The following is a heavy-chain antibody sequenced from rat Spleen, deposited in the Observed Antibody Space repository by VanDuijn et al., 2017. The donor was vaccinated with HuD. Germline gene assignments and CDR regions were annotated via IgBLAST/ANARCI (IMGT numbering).Heavy chain of an antibody. J-gene: IGHJ2*01. CDR2: ISYDGGSI. V-gene: IGHV5-19*01. D-gene: IGHD1-7*01. CDR1: GFTFSNYG. CDR3: TRGYYGYHYGY. Sequence: EVQLVESGGGLVQPGGSLKLSCAASGFTFSNYGMHWIRQAPKRGLEWVAYISYDGGSIYYRDTVKGRFTISRDNAKSTLYLQMDSLRSEDTATYYCTRGYYGYHYGYWGQGVMVTVSS.